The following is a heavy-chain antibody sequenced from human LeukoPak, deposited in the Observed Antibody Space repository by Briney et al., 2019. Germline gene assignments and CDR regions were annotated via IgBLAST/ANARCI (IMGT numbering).Heavy chain of an antibody. CDR2: TDSGGST. CDR3: ARDLPPSLGYDFWSGYYGFDY. D-gene: IGHD3-3*01. Sequence: PGGSLRLSCAASGFTVSSHYMSWVRQAPGKGLEWVSVTDSGGSTSYADSVKGRFTISRDNAKNTLYLQMNSLRAEDTAVYYCARDLPPSLGYDFWSGYYGFDYWGQGTLVTVSS. J-gene: IGHJ4*02. CDR1: GFTVSSHY. V-gene: IGHV3-53*01.